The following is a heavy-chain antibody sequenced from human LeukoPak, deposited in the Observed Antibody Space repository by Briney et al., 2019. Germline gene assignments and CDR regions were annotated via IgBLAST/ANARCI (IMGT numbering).Heavy chain of an antibody. CDR3: ARGETVYGGAIVY. Sequence: ASVKVSCKASGGTFSSYAISWVRQAPGQGLEWMGGIIPIFGTANYAQKFQGRVTITADKSTSTAYMELSSLRSEDTSVYYCARGETVYGGAIVYWGQGTLVTVSS. V-gene: IGHV1-69*06. CDR1: GGTFSSYA. J-gene: IGHJ4*02. CDR2: IIPIFGTA. D-gene: IGHD3-16*02.